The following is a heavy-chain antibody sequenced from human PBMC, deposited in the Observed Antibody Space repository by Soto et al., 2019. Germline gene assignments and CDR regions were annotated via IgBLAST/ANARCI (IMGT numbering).Heavy chain of an antibody. V-gene: IGHV4-34*01. Sequence: SETLSLTCTVYGGSFSGYYWSWIRQPPGKGLEWIGEINHSGGTNYNPSLKSRVTISVDTSKNQFSLKLSSVTAADTAVYYCATVGGSRRGYYYGMDVWGQGTTVTVSS. CDR1: GGSFSGYY. J-gene: IGHJ6*02. CDR2: INHSGGT. CDR3: ATVGGSRRGYYYGMDV. D-gene: IGHD3-10*01.